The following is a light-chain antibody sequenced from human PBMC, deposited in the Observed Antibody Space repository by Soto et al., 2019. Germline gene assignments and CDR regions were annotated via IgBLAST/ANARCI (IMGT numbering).Light chain of an antibody. CDR1: SSNIGAGYD. CDR2: ANN. V-gene: IGLV1-40*01. Sequence: QSVLTQPPSVSGAPGQRVTISCTGSSSNIGAGYDVHWHQQFPGTAPKLLIYANNNPPSGVPDRFSAYMSGTSASLAIAGLQAEDEADYCCDSYDTDLRGVFGTGTKLTVL. J-gene: IGLJ1*01. CDR3: DSYDTDLRGV.